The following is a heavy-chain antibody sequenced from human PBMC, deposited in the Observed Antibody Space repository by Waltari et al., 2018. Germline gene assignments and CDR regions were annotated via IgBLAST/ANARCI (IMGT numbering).Heavy chain of an antibody. V-gene: IGHV3-9*01. CDR1: DITFDECA. Sequence: EVQLVESGRGLLQPGRSLRLSCAAPDITFDECAVHWVRQAPEKGLEWVSGISWNSGSIGYADSVKGRFTISRDNAKNSLYLQMNSLRAEDTALYYCANGDAFDIWGQGTMVTVSS. J-gene: IGHJ3*02. CDR3: ANGDAFDI. CDR2: ISWNSGSI.